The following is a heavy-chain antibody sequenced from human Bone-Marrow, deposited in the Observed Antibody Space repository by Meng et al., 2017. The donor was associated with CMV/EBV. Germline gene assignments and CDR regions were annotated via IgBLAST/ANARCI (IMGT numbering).Heavy chain of an antibody. CDR2: ISSNGGSA. CDR1: GFTFSSYA. CDR3: ARDQGSGRYYDATTIDY. Sequence: GGSLMISCAAPGFTFSSYAMHWVRQAPGKGLEYVSAISSNGGSAYYADSVKGRFTISRDNSKNTLYLQMGSLRAEDMAVYYCARDQGSGRYYDATTIDYWGQGTLVTVSS. V-gene: IGHV3-64*02. D-gene: IGHD1-26*01. J-gene: IGHJ4*02.